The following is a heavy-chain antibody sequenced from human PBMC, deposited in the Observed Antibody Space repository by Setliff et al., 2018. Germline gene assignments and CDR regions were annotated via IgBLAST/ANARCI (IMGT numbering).Heavy chain of an antibody. CDR1: GGTFSSYA. CDR2: IIPILGNT. CDR3: AKHGAYNDFLTGYNFHYDMDV. V-gene: IGHV1-8*02. D-gene: IGHD3-9*01. J-gene: IGHJ6*02. Sequence: GASVKVSCKASGGTFSSYAISWVRQAPGQGLEWMGGIIPILGNTGYAQKFQGRVTMTRNTSISTAYMELSSLRSEDTAVYYCAKHGAYNDFLTGYNFHYDMDVWGQGTTVTVSS.